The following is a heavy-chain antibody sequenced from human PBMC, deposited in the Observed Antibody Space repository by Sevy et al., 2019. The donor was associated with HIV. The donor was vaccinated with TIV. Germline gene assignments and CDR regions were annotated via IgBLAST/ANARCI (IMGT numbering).Heavy chain of an antibody. V-gene: IGHV3-15*01. CDR2: IKSKIDGETT. Sequence: GGCLRLSCAVSGFTFSNAWMNCVRQAPGTGLQWVGLIKSKIDGETTDYVAPVKGRFTISRDDSTNTLYLQMNSLKTEDTGVYYCATAPGYYDSAPFDYWGPGTLVTVSS. CDR3: ATAPGYYDSAPFDY. CDR1: GFTFSNAW. J-gene: IGHJ4*02. D-gene: IGHD3-22*01.